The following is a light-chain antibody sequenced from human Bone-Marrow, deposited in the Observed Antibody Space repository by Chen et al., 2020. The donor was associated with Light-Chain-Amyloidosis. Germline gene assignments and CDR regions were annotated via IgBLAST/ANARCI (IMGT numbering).Light chain of an antibody. CDR2: DDS. CDR3: QVWDRSSDRPV. V-gene: IGLV3-21*02. Sequence: YGLTQPSSVSVAPGQTATLACGGNNIGSTSLHWYQQPPGPAPLLVVYDDSDRPSGIPERLAGSNSGNTATLTISRVEAGDEADYYCQVWDRSSDRPVFGGGTKLTVL. J-gene: IGLJ3*02. CDR1: NIGSTS.